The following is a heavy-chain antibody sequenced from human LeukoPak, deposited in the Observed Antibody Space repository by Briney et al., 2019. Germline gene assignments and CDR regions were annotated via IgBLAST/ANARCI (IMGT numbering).Heavy chain of an antibody. CDR2: ITGTGGRT. CDR3: AKADY. Sequence: SGGSLRLSCAASGFTFNKYSMNWVRQAPGKGLEWVSTITGTGGRTYYADSVKGRLTISRDNSKNTLYLQMNSLRAEDTAVYYCAKADYWGQGTLVTVSS. V-gene: IGHV3-23*01. CDR1: GFTFNKYS. J-gene: IGHJ4*02.